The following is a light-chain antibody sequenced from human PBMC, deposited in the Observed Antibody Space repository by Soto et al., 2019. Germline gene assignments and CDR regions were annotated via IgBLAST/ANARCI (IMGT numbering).Light chain of an antibody. Sequence: DIRLTQSPSFLSASAGDRVTITCRASQDITKYLAWFQQKPGRAPKLLIYGAFTLQRGVPSRFSGRGSGTEFTLTISSLQPEDFATYFCQQSYTTPWTFGQGTKVEIK. V-gene: IGKV1-9*01. J-gene: IGKJ1*01. CDR1: QDITKY. CDR3: QQSYTTPWT. CDR2: GAF.